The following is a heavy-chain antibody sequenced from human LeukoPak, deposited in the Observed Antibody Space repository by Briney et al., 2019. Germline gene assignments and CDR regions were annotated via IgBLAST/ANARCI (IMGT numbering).Heavy chain of an antibody. CDR1: GFTFSSYG. D-gene: IGHD3-22*01. Sequence: GGSLRLSCAASGFTFSSYGMHWVRQAPGKGLEWVAVISYDGSNKYYADSVKGRFTISRDNPKNTLYLQMNSLRAEDTAVYYCAKDTETNYYDSSGVFDYWGQGTLVTVSS. V-gene: IGHV3-30*18. J-gene: IGHJ4*02. CDR2: ISYDGSNK. CDR3: AKDTETNYYDSSGVFDY.